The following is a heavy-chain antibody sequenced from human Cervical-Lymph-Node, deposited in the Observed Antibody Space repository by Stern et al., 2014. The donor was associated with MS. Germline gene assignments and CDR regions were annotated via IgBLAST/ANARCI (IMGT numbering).Heavy chain of an antibody. CDR2: ISGSGGST. J-gene: IGHJ4*02. CDR1: GFTFSSYA. CDR3: AKDYYGSGSYSPPFDY. V-gene: IGHV3-23*04. D-gene: IGHD3-10*01. Sequence: VQLVESGGGLVQPGGSLRLSCAASGFTFSSYAMSWVRQAPGKGLEWVSAISGSGGSTYYADSVKGRFTISRDNSKNTLYLQMNSLRAEDTAVYYCAKDYYGSGSYSPPFDYWGQGTLVTVSS.